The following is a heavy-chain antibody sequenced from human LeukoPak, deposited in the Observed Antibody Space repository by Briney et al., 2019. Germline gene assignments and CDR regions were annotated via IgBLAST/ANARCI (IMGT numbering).Heavy chain of an antibody. CDR1: GFTFSSYD. V-gene: IGHV3-13*01. J-gene: IGHJ6*02. Sequence: PGGSLRLSCAASGFTFSSYDMHWVRQATGKGLEWVSAIGTAGDTYYPGSVKGRFTISRENAKNSLYLQMNSLRAGDTAVYHCARDFWSGYPTNFGPYYYYGMDVWGQGTTVTVSS. CDR2: IGTAGDT. CDR3: ARDFWSGYPTNFGPYYYYGMDV. D-gene: IGHD3-3*01.